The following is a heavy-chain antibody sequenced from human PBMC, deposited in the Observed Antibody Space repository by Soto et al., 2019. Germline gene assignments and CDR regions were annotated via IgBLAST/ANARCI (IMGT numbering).Heavy chain of an antibody. J-gene: IGHJ6*02. CDR2: IIPMFETV. CDR1: GGTFNNYA. CDR3: ARGLRTGNYGMDV. V-gene: IGHV1-69*01. D-gene: IGHD2-15*01. Sequence: QEQLLQSGAEVRKPGSSVKVSCKASGGTFNNYAVSWVRQAPGRGLEWMGGIIPMFETVNYAQRFQGRLTIAADESTSTAYMELTSLTSADTALYFCARGLRTGNYGMDVWGQGTTVTVSS.